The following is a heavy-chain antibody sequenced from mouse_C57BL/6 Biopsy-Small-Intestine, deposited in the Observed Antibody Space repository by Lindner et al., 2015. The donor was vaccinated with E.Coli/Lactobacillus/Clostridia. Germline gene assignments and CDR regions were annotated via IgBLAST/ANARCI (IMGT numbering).Heavy chain of an antibody. V-gene: IGHV14-2*01. D-gene: IGHD2-12*01. CDR3: ARFPYYSDPYAMDY. CDR2: IDPGDGET. J-gene: IGHJ4*01. CDR1: GFNIEDFY. Sequence: VQLQESGAELVKPGASVKLSCTASGFNIEDFYIHWVKQRTAQGLEWIGKIDPGDGETKYAPKFQGKATITADTSSNTAYLQLSSLTTEDSAIYYCARFPYYSDPYAMDYWGQGTSVTVSS.